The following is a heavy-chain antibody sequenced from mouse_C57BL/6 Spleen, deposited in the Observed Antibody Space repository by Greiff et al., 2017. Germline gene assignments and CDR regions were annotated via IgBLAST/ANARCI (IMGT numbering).Heavy chain of an antibody. J-gene: IGHJ2*01. Sequence: VQLKQSGPELVKPGDSVKISCKASGYSFTGYFMNWVMQSHGKSLEWIGRINPYNGDTFYNQKFKGKATLTVDKSSSTAHMELRSLTSEDSAVYYCARSMAVPYFDYWGQGTTLTVSS. V-gene: IGHV1-20*01. CDR2: INPYNGDT. CDR1: GYSFTGYF. CDR3: ARSMAVPYFDY.